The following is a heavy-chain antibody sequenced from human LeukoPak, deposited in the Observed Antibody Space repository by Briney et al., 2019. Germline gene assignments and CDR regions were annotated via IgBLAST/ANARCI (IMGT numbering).Heavy chain of an antibody. Sequence: MAGGSLRLSCAASGFTFSDYYMSWIRQAPGKGLEWVSYIDYSGSAIYYADSVKGRFTISRDNAKNSLFLQMNSLRVEDTAMYYCARDMSAASGPDRVWGQGTLVTVSS. D-gene: IGHD6-13*01. J-gene: IGHJ4*02. CDR1: GFTFSDYY. CDR3: ARDMSAASGPDRV. CDR2: IDYSGSAI. V-gene: IGHV3-11*01.